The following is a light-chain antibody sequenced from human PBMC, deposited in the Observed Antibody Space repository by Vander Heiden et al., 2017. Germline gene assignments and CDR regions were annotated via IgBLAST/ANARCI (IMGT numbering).Light chain of an antibody. CDR1: QSISSY. Sequence: DDQLTQSPSARSASVADSVTITGRASQSISSYLNWYQQKPGKAPKLLIYAASSLQSGVPSRFSGSGSGTDFTLTISSLQPEDFATYYCLQSYSTPYTFGQGTKLEIK. J-gene: IGKJ2*01. CDR3: LQSYSTPYT. CDR2: AAS. V-gene: IGKV1-39*01.